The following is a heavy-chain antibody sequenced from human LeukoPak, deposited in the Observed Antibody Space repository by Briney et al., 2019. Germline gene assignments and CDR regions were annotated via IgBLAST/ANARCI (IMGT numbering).Heavy chain of an antibody. CDR3: AREWYYYDSSGYPD. Sequence: ASVKVSCKASGGTFSSYAISWVRQAPGQGLEWMGWINPNSGGTNYAQKFQGRVTMTRDTSISTAYMELSRLRSDDTAVYYCAREWYYYDSSGYPDWGQGTLVTVSS. J-gene: IGHJ4*02. D-gene: IGHD3-22*01. V-gene: IGHV1-2*02. CDR2: INPNSGGT. CDR1: GGTFSSYA.